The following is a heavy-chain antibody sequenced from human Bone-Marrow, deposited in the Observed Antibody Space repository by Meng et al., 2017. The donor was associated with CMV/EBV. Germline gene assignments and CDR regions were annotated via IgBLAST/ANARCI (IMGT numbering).Heavy chain of an antibody. J-gene: IGHJ4*02. Sequence: YGGSLSGYYWSWIRQPPGKGLEWIGEINHSGSTNYNPSLKSRVTISVDTSKNQFSLKLSSVTAADTAVYYCARGSRYRYSSSWSHFDYWGQGTLVTVSS. CDR2: INHSGST. CDR3: ARGSRYRYSSSWSHFDY. D-gene: IGHD6-13*01. CDR1: GGSLSGYY. V-gene: IGHV4-34*01.